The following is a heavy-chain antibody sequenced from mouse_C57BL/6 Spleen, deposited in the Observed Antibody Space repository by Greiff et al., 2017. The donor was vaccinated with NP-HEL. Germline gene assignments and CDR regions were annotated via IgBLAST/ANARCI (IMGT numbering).Heavy chain of an antibody. CDR3: ARLGDCDRGAWFAY. V-gene: IGHV1-18*01. CDR2: INPNNGGT. Sequence: EVQLQQSGPELVKPGASVKIPCKASGYTFTDYNMDWVKQSHGKSLEWIGDINPNNGGTIYNQKFKGKATLTVDKSSSTAYMGLRSLTSEDTAVYYCARLGDCDRGAWFAYWGQGTLVTVSA. D-gene: IGHD3-2*01. CDR1: GYTFTDYN. J-gene: IGHJ3*01.